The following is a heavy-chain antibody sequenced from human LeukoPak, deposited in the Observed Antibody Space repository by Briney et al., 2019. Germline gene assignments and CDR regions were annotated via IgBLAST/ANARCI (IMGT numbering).Heavy chain of an antibody. V-gene: IGHV3-11*01. CDR3: ARDSTRRRLTMVVVGATDY. CDR2: ISSSGSTM. J-gene: IGHJ4*02. CDR1: GFTFSDYY. Sequence: GGSLILSCAASGFTFSDYYTNWIRQAPGKGLEWVSYISSSGSTMYYADSVKGRFTISRDNAKNSLYLQMNSLRAEDTAVYYCARDSTRRRLTMVVVGATDYWGQGTLVTVSS. D-gene: IGHD3-22*01.